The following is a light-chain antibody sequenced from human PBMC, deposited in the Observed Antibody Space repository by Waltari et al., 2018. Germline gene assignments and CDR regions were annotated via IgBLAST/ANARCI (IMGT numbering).Light chain of an antibody. CDR3: CSYAGSSTYV. J-gene: IGLJ1*01. CDR2: EGS. CDR1: SSDVGTYNL. V-gene: IGLV2-23*01. Sequence: QSALTQPASVSGSPGQSITISCTGTSSDVGTYNLVSWYQQHPGKAPKLIIYEGSKRPSGVSQRCSGSKSGNTASLTISGLQSEDEADYYCCSYAGSSTYVFGTGTKVTVL.